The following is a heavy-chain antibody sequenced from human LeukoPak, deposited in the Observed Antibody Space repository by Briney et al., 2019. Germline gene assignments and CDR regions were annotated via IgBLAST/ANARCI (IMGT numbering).Heavy chain of an antibody. D-gene: IGHD5-24*01. CDR1: GFIVTNKF. J-gene: IGHJ3*01. CDR2: TYRDGST. Sequence: GSLRLSCAASGFIVTNKFMNWVRQAPGKGLEWVAVTYRDGSTYYTDSVKGRFTISRDSSKNTLYLQMNSLRAEDTAIYYCAREYNAGDALDVWGQGTPVTVSS. CDR3: AREYNAGDALDV. V-gene: IGHV3-53*01.